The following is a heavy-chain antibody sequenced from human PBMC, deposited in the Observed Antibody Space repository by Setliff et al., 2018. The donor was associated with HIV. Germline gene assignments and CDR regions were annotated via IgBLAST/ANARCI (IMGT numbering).Heavy chain of an antibody. V-gene: IGHV3-23*01. CDR2: ISGRGGRT. CDR1: GFTFSRYD. J-gene: IGHJ4*02. Sequence: GGSLRLSCAASGFTFSRYDMSWVRQAPGKGLEWVSVISGRGGRTKYADSVQGRFTISRDNSKNTLYLQMNSLRAEDTAVYYCARRGQFFDDWGPGTLVTVSS. CDR3: ARRGQFFDD.